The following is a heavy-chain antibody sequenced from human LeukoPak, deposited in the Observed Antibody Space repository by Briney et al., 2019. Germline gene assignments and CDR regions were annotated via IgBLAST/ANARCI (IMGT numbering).Heavy chain of an antibody. J-gene: IGHJ6*03. CDR3: AREALRFLEWLPSPDYMDV. CDR2: ISAYNGNT. V-gene: IGHV1-18*01. CDR1: GYTFTSYG. D-gene: IGHD3-3*01. Sequence: ASVKVSCKASGYTFTSYGISWVRQAPGQGLEWVGWISAYNGNTNYAQKLQGRVTMTTDTSTSTAYMELRSLRSDDTAVYYCAREALRFLEWLPSPDYMDVWGKGTTVTVSS.